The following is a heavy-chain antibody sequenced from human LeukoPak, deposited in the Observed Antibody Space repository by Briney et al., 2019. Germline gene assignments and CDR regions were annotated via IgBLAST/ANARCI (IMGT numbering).Heavy chain of an antibody. CDR2: IKEDGSEK. D-gene: IGHD3-16*01. CDR1: GFTFSNYW. CDR3: ARTLRGGGALDY. J-gene: IGHJ4*02. Sequence: GGSLRLSCAASGFTFSNYWLNWVRQAPGKGLEWVANIKEDGSEKYYVDSVKGRFTVSRDNAKNSLFLQMNSLRAEDTAVYYCARTLRGGGALDYWGQGTLVTVSS. V-gene: IGHV3-7*03.